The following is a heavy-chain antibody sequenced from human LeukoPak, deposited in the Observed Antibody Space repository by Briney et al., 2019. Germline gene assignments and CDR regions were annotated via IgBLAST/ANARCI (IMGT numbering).Heavy chain of an antibody. J-gene: IGHJ5*02. CDR3: ARGTTISVAGSQFDP. V-gene: IGHV4-59*01. D-gene: IGHD6-19*01. Sequence: PSETLSLTCTVSGGSISSYYWSWIRQPPGKGLEWIGYIYYSGSTNYNPSLKSRVTISVDTSKNQFSLKLSSVTAADTAAYYCARGTTISVAGSQFDPWGQGTLVTVSS. CDR2: IYYSGST. CDR1: GGSISSYY.